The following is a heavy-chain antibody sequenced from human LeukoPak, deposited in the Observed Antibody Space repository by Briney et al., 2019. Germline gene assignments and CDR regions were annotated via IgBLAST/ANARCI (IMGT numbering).Heavy chain of an antibody. J-gene: IGHJ6*02. CDR2: TSDRAGSS. CDR1: GFTFSTYG. CDR3: AKAASSSWPSYYYGMDV. V-gene: IGHV3-23*01. Sequence: GGSLRPSCVASGFTFSTYGMSWVRQAPGKGLEWVSTTSDRAGSSSYSDSVKGRFTISKDNSKNTVYLQMSSLRVDDTAVYYCAKAASSSWPSYYYGMDVWGQGTTVTVSS. D-gene: IGHD6-13*01.